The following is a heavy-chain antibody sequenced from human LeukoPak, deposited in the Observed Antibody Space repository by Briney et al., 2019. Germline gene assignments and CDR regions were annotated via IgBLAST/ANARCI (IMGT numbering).Heavy chain of an antibody. CDR3: ARPSRGSYYGPPDY. CDR1: GGSISSYY. CDR2: IYTSGST. V-gene: IGHV4-4*07. D-gene: IGHD1-26*01. J-gene: IGHJ4*02. Sequence: SETLSLTCTVSGGSISSYYWSWIRQPAGKGLEWIGRIYTSGSTNYNPSLKSRVTISVDTSKNQFSLKLSSVTAADTAVYYCARPSRGSYYGPPDYWGQGTLVTVSS.